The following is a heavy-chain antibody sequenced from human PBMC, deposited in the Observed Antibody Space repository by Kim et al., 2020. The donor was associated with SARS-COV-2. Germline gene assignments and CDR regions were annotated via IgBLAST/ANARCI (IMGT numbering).Heavy chain of an antibody. CDR3: AFWGLITMVRGVITGMDV. CDR1: GFTFSSYE. Sequence: GGSLRLSCAASGFTFSSYEMNWVRQAPGKGLEWVSYISSSGSTIYYADSVKGRFTISRDNAKNSLYLQMNSLRAEDTAVYYCAFWGLITMVRGVITGMDVWRQGTTVTVSS. V-gene: IGHV3-48*03. J-gene: IGHJ6*02. D-gene: IGHD3-10*01. CDR2: ISSSGSTI.